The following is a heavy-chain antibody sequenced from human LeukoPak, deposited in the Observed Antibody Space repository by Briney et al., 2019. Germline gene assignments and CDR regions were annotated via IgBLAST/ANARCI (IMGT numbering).Heavy chain of an antibody. D-gene: IGHD3-3*01. J-gene: IGHJ4*02. CDR2: IYHSGST. CDR3: TSGPNFYYFDY. Sequence: SETLSLTCAVSGYSISSDYYWGWIRQPPGKGLEWIGTIYHSGSTYLNPSLKSRVTISVDTSKNQFSLNLNSVTAAGTAVYYCTSGPNFYYFDYWGQGTLVTVSP. CDR1: GYSISSDYY. V-gene: IGHV4-38-2*01.